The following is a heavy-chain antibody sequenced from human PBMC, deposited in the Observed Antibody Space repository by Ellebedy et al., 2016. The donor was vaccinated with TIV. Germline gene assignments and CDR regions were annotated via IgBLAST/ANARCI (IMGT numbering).Heavy chain of an antibody. CDR2: ISGYSGDT. CDR1: GYTFTKYG. CDR3: TRGFYEKFDP. J-gene: IGHJ5*02. D-gene: IGHD5/OR15-5a*01. Sequence: ASVKVSCQASGYTFTKYGISWVRQAPGQGLEWMGWISGYSGDTNYAQKFQGRVTMTIETSTNTVYMELMNLSFDDTAVYYCTRGFYEKFDPWGQGTPVTVS. V-gene: IGHV1-18*04.